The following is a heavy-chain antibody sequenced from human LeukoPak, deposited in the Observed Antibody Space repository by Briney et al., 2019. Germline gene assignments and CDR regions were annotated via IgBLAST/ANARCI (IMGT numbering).Heavy chain of an antibody. CDR2: IWYDGSNK. CDR3: ARDSTTGDRNAFDI. V-gene: IGHV3-33*08. D-gene: IGHD7-27*01. J-gene: IGHJ3*02. CDR1: GFTFSSYG. Sequence: GGSLRLSCAASGFTFSSYGMHWVRQAPGKGLEWVAVIWYDGSNKYYADSVKGRFTISRDNSKNTLYLQMNSLRAEDTAVYYCARDSTTGDRNAFDIWGQGTMVTVSS.